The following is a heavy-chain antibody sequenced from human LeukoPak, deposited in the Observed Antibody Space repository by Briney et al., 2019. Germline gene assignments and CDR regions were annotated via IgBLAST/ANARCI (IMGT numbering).Heavy chain of an antibody. CDR3: ARGYDSSGYIRRSFLGRHWYFDL. D-gene: IGHD3-22*01. Sequence: SETLSLTCTVSGGSISSYYWSWLRQPPGKGLEWIGYIYYSGSTNYNPSLKSRVTISVDTSKNQFSLKLSSVTAADTAVYYCARGYDSSGYIRRSFLGRHWYFDLWGRGTLVTVSS. V-gene: IGHV4-59*12. J-gene: IGHJ2*01. CDR1: GGSISSYY. CDR2: IYYSGST.